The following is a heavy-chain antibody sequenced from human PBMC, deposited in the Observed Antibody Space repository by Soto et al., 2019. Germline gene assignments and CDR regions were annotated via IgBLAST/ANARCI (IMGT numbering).Heavy chain of an antibody. CDR3: ARDLNY. CDR2: TYSGST. CDR1: GFTVSNNY. V-gene: IGHV3-66*01. D-gene: IGHD3-9*01. Sequence: EVQLVESGGDLVQPGGSLRLSCAASGFTVSNNYMSWVRQGPGKGLEWVSVTYSGSTSYADSVKGRFTVSTDNSRNTLYLQMKSLSAEDTALYYCARDLNYWGPGTWSPSP. J-gene: IGHJ4*02.